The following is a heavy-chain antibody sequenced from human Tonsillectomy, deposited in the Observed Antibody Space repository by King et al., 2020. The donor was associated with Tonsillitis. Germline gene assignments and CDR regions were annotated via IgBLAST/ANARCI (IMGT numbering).Heavy chain of an antibody. V-gene: IGHV3-74*01. Sequence: VQLVESGGGLFQPGGSLMLSCVASGFTFSDFWMHWVRQAPGKWLVWVSVPNRDWSRSSCADSGKGPLPISRDNAKNTLYLQMNSLRAEDTAVYYCARVVPAGDYYGMDVWGQGTTVTVSS. CDR1: GFTFSDFW. CDR2: PNRDWSRS. J-gene: IGHJ6*02. CDR3: ARVVPAGDYYGMDV. D-gene: IGHD2-2*01.